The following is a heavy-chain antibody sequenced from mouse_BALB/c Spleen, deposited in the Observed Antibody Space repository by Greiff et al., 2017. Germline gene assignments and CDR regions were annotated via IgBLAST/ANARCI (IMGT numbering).Heavy chain of an antibody. D-gene: IGHD2-3*01. Sequence: VQVVESGPGLVAPSQSLSITCTVSGFSLTSYGVHWVRQPPGKGLEWLGVIWAGGSTNYNSALMSRLSISKDNSKSQVFLKMNSLQTDDTAMYYCARRDDGYAWFAYWGQGTLVTVSA. CDR1: GFSLTSYG. J-gene: IGHJ3*01. V-gene: IGHV2-9*02. CDR3: ARRDDGYAWFAY. CDR2: IWAGGST.